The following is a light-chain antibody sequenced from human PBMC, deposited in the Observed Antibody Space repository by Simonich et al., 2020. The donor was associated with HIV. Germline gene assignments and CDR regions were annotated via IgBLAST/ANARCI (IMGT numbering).Light chain of an antibody. CDR3: QQYNNWPPLT. CDR2: GAS. J-gene: IGKJ4*01. Sequence: EIVMTQSPATLSVSPGERATLSCRASQSVSRKLAWYQQRLGQAPRLLNYGASTRATGIPARFSGSGSGSEFTLTISSLQSEDFAVYYCQQYNNWPPLTFGGGTKVEMK. V-gene: IGKV3-15*01. CDR1: QSVSRK.